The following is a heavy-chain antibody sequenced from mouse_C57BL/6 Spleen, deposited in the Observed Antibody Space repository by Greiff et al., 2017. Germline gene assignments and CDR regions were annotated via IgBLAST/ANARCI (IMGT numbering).Heavy chain of an antibody. CDR2: IDPEDGET. V-gene: IGHV14-2*01. CDR1: GFNIKDYY. D-gene: IGHD1-1*01. Sequence: EVKVVESGAELVKPGASVKLSCTASGFNIKDYYMHWVKQRTEQGLEWIGRIDPEDGETKYAPKFQGKATITADTSSNTAYMQLSSLTTEDTAVYDFASIYNYGSSYDGYIDVWGTGTTVTVSS. J-gene: IGHJ1*03. CDR3: ASIYNYGSSYDGYIDV.